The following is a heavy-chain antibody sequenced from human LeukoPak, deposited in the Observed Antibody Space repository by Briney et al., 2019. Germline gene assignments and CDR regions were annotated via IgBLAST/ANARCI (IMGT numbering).Heavy chain of an antibody. J-gene: IGHJ4*02. CDR1: GYSFTNYW. Sequence: GESLKISCKGSGYSFTNYWIGWVRQMPGKGLKWMGIIYPGDSDTRYSPSFQGQVTISADRSITTAYLQWSSLKASDTAMYYCARFQEAFDYWGQGTLATVSS. CDR2: IYPGDSDT. CDR3: ARFQEAFDY. V-gene: IGHV5-51*01.